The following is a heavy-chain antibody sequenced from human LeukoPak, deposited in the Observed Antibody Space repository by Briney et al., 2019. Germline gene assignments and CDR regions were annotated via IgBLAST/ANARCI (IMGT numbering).Heavy chain of an antibody. Sequence: GGSLRLSCAASGFIFSNYAMHWVRQAPGKGLEWVAFLRYDGSSKFYADSVRGRFSISRDNPKSTLYLQMNSLRAEDTAVYYCAKDSIVYYYYYMDVRGKGTTVTVSS. CDR1: GFIFSNYA. D-gene: IGHD3-16*02. J-gene: IGHJ6*03. CDR2: LRYDGSSK. CDR3: AKDSIVYYYYYMDV. V-gene: IGHV3-30*02.